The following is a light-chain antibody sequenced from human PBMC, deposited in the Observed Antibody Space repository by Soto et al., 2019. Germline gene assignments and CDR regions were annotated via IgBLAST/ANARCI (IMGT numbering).Light chain of an antibody. J-gene: IGKJ5*01. CDR3: QQYNSYTIT. CDR2: AAS. V-gene: IGKV3-11*01. Sequence: EIVLTQSPATLSLSPGDRAVLSCRASQSVGRSLTWYQHRPGQAPRLLIYAASSRATGIPDRFSGSGSGTEFTLTISSLQPDDFATYYCQQYNSYTITFGQGTRLEIK. CDR1: QSVGRS.